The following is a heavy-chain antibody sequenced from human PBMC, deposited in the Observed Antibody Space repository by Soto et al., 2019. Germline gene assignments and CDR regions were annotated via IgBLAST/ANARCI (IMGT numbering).Heavy chain of an antibody. CDR3: ARDIARIPMVRGVISPRYYFDY. J-gene: IGHJ4*02. CDR2: IWYDGSNK. CDR1: GFTFSSYG. V-gene: IGHV3-33*01. Sequence: QVQLVESGGGVVQPGRSLRLSCAASGFTFSSYGMHWVRQAPGKGLEWVAVIWYDGSNKYYADSVKGRFTISRDNSKNTLYLQMNSLRAEDTAVYYCARDIARIPMVRGVISPRYYFDYWGQGTLVTVSS. D-gene: IGHD3-10*01.